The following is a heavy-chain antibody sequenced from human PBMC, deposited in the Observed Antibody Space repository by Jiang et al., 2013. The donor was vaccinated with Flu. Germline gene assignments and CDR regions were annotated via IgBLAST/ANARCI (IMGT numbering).Heavy chain of an antibody. J-gene: IGHJ5*02. CDR3: ARDPESKNWLDP. CDR1: GYTFTRYP. V-gene: IGHV7-4-1*02. CDR2: INTNTGNP. Sequence: KASGYTFTRYPINWVRQAPGQGLEWMGWINTNTGNPTYAQGFTGGRFVFSLDTSVNTAFLQISSLKAEDTAVYYCARDPESKNWLDPWGQGALVTVSS.